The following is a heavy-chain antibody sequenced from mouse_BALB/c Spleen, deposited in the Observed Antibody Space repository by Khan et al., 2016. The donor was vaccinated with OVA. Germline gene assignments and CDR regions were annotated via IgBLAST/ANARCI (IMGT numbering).Heavy chain of an antibody. Sequence: VQLQESGPGLVAPSQSLSITCTVSGFSLTSYGVNWVRQPPGKGLEWLGVIWGDGSTNYHSALISRLIISKDNSKSQVFLKLNRLQTYDTATYYCSKFTPDYYSMDYWGQGASVTVSS. CDR3: SKFTPDYYSMDY. D-gene: IGHD1-1*01. CDR2: IWGDGST. V-gene: IGHV2-3*01. J-gene: IGHJ4*01. CDR1: GFSLTSYG.